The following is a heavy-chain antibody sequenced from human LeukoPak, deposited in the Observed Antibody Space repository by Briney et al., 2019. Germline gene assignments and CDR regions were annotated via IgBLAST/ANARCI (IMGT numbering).Heavy chain of an antibody. V-gene: IGHV1-69*04. D-gene: IGHD3-22*01. CDR1: GGTFSSYA. Sequence: SVKVSCRASGGTFSSYAISWVRQAPGQGLEWMGRIIPILGIANYAQKFQGRVTITADKSTSTAYMELSSLRSEDTAVYYCARGSYDSSGYTYYYYYYGMDVWGQGTTVTVSS. CDR2: IIPILGIA. CDR3: ARGSYDSSGYTYYYYYYGMDV. J-gene: IGHJ6*02.